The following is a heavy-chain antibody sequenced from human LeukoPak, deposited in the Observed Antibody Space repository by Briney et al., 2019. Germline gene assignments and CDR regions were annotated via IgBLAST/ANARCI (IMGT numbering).Heavy chain of an antibody. CDR3: ARSRQWELPPEFDY. D-gene: IGHD1-26*01. J-gene: IGHJ4*02. CDR1: GYTFTGYY. V-gene: IGHV1-2*02. Sequence: ASVKVSCKASGYTFTGYYMHWVRQAPGQGLEWMGWINPNSGGTNYAQKFQGRVTMTRDTSISTAYMELSRLRSEDTAVYYCARSRQWELPPEFDYWGQGTLVTVSS. CDR2: INPNSGGT.